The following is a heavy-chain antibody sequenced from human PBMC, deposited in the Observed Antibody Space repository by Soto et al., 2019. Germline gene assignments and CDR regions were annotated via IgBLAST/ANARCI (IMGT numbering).Heavy chain of an antibody. J-gene: IGHJ6*03. CDR2: IYPGDSDT. CDR3: ARAMVRPCYYMDV. Sequence: GESLKISCEGSGYSFTSYWIGWVRQMPGKGLEWMGIIYPGDSDTRHSPSFQGQVTISADKSISTAYLQWSSLKASDTAMYYCARAMVRPCYYMDVWGKGTTVTVSS. D-gene: IGHD3-10*01. CDR1: GYSFTSYW. V-gene: IGHV5-51*01.